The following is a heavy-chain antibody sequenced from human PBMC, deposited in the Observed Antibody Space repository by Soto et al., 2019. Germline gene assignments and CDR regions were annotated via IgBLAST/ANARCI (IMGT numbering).Heavy chain of an antibody. Sequence: DVQLVESGGGLVKPGGSLRLSCAASGFNFITFSMNWVRQAPGKGLEWVSSISASSSSIYYAESVKGRFTVSRDNAKNSLYLQMNSLTAEDTALYYCVRDAYNRDAFDILGQGTTVTVSS. CDR3: VRDAYNRDAFDI. D-gene: IGHD1-20*01. CDR2: ISASSSSI. J-gene: IGHJ3*02. CDR1: GFNFITFS. V-gene: IGHV3-21*01.